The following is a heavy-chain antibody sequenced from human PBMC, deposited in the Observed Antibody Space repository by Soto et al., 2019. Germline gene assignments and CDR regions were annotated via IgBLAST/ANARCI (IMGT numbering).Heavy chain of an antibody. D-gene: IGHD3-3*01. J-gene: IGHJ5*02. V-gene: IGHV2-5*02. CDR3: AHLIHAYDFSIGYWFDP. CDR2: IYWDDDK. Sequence: QITLKESGPTLVKPTQTLTLTCTYSGFSLSTSGVGVGWIRQPPGKALEWLALIYWDDDKRYSPSLKSRLTITKDTSKNQEVLTMTNMDPVDTATYYCAHLIHAYDFSIGYWFDPWGQGTLVTVSS. CDR1: GFSLSTSGVG.